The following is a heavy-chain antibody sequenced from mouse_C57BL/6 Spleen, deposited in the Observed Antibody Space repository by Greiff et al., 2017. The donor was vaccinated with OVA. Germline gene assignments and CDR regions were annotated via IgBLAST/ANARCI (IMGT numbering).Heavy chain of an antibody. CDR2: INPNNGGT. CDR3: ARTKGAMDY. V-gene: IGHV1-18*01. J-gene: IGHJ4*01. CDR1: GYTFTDYN. Sequence: EVKLQQSGPELVKPGASVTIPCKASGYTFTDYNMDWVKQSHGKSLEWIGDINPNNGGTIYNQKFKGKATLTVDKSSSTAYMELRSLTSEDTAVYYCARTKGAMDYWGQGTSVTVSS.